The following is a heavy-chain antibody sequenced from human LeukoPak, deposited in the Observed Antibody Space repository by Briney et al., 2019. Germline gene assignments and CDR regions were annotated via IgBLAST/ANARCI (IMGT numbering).Heavy chain of an antibody. Sequence: PSETLSLTCTVSGGSISSGDYYWSWIRQPPGKGLEWIGYIYYSGSTCYNPSLKSRVTISVDTSKNQFSLKLSSVTAADTAVYYCARGHYFTASTTYFDYWGQGTLVTVSS. J-gene: IGHJ4*02. CDR1: GGSISSGDYY. V-gene: IGHV4-30-4*01. D-gene: IGHD5/OR15-5a*01. CDR2: IYYSGST. CDR3: ARGHYFTASTTYFDY.